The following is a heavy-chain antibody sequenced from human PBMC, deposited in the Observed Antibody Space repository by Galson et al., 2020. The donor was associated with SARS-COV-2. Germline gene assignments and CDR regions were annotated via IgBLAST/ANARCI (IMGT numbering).Heavy chain of an antibody. D-gene: IGHD2-15*01. J-gene: IGHJ5*02. CDR2: IDPSDSYT. CDR3: ARPGIDCSGGSCYLDSWFDP. CDR1: GYSFTSYW. V-gene: IGHV5-10-1*01. Sequence: GESLKISCKGSGYSFTSYWISWVRQMPGKGLEWMGRIDPSDSYTNYSPSFQGHVTISADKSISTAYLQWSSLKASDTAMYYCARPGIDCSGGSCYLDSWFDPWGQGTLVTVSS.